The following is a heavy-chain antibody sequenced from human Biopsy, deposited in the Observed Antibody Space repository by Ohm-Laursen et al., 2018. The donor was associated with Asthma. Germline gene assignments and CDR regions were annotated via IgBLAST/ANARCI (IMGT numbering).Heavy chain of an antibody. D-gene: IGHD2-15*01. J-gene: IGHJ5*02. CDR2: SSAYNGHT. CDR1: GYTFSNYG. V-gene: IGHV1-18*04. CDR3: VRDKVVVVPGSKGPTDWFDP. Sequence: GASVKVSCKASGYTFSNYGIAWVRQAPGQGLEWMGWSSAYNGHTKYAQKFHDRVTMTTDKSTNTAHMELRSLTSDDTAVYYCVRDKVVVVPGSKGPTDWFDPWGQGTLVTVSS.